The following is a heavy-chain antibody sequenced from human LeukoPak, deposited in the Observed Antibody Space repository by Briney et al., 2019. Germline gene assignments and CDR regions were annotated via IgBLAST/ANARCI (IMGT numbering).Heavy chain of an antibody. CDR2: INPNSGGT. Sequence: GASVKVSCKASGYTFTGYYMHWVRQAPGQGLEWMGWINPNSGGTNYAQKFQGRVTMTRDTSISTAYMELSRLRSDDTAVYYCATDSGRRSSGRWYYGMDVWGQGTTVTVSS. J-gene: IGHJ6*02. CDR1: GYTFTGYY. V-gene: IGHV1-2*02. D-gene: IGHD3-22*01. CDR3: ATDSGRRSSGRWYYGMDV.